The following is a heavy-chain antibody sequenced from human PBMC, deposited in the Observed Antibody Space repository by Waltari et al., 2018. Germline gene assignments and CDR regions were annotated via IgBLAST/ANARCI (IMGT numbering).Heavy chain of an antibody. V-gene: IGHV1-3*01. CDR3: ARENPYSGSPNDY. J-gene: IGHJ4*02. Sequence: QVQLVQSGAEVKKPGASVKVSCKASGYTFTSYAMHWVRQAPGQRLEWMGWINAGNGNTKYSQKFQGRGTITRDTSSSTAYMELSSLRSEDTAVYYCARENPYSGSPNDYWGQGTLVTVSS. CDR2: INAGNGNT. CDR1: GYTFTSYA. D-gene: IGHD1-26*01.